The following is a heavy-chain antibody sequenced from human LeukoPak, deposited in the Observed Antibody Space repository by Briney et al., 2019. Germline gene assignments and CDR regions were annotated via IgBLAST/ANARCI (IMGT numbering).Heavy chain of an antibody. D-gene: IGHD4-17*01. CDR2: IKGSGDGT. J-gene: IGHJ3*01. V-gene: IGHV3-23*01. Sequence: GGSLRLSCAASGFTFSSYAMTWVRQAPGKGPEWVSSIKGSGDGTSYADSVKGRFTMSRDNSKNTLYLQMNSLRAEDTAIYYCGRDPNGDYVGAFDFWGQGTLVTVSS. CDR3: GRDPNGDYVGAFDF. CDR1: GFTFSSYA.